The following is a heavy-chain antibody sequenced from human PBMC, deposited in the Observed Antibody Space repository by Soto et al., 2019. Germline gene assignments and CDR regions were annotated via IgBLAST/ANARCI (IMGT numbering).Heavy chain of an antibody. D-gene: IGHD3-16*01. CDR1: GGSIISYY. J-gene: IGHJ3*02. CDR3: ARRYGWAFDI. CDR2: IYYSGST. Sequence: SEALSVTCTVSGGSIISYYWSWIRQPPWKGLELIGYIYYSGSTHYNPSLKSRVTISVDTSQTQFSLKLSSVTAADTAVYYCARRYGWAFDIWGQGTMVTVS. V-gene: IGHV4-59*08.